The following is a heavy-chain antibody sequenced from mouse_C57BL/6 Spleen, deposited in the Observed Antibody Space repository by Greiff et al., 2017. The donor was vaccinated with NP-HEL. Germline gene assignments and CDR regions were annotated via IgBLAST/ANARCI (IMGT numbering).Heavy chain of an antibody. CDR3: TGSSGYGFAY. J-gene: IGHJ3*01. V-gene: IGHV1-15*01. D-gene: IGHD3-2*02. Sequence: VQVVESGAELVRPGASVTLSCKASGYTFTDYEMHWVKQTPVHGLEWIGAIDPETGGTAYNQKFKGKAILTADKSSSTAYMELRSLTSEDSAVYYCTGSSGYGFAYWGQGTLVTVSA. CDR1: GYTFTDYE. CDR2: IDPETGGT.